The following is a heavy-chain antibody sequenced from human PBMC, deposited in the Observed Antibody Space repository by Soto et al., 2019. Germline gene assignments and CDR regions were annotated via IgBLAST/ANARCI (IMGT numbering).Heavy chain of an antibody. J-gene: IGHJ6*02. D-gene: IGHD6-6*01. V-gene: IGHV1-2*04. CDR1: GYTFTGYY. CDR2: INPNSGGT. Sequence: ASVKVSCKASGYTFTGYYMHWVRQAPGQGLEWMGWINPNSGGTNYAQKFQGWVTMTRDTSISTAYMELSRLRSDDTAVYYCARDRPPSYSSSSYYGMAVWGQGTTVTVSS. CDR3: ARDRPPSYSSSSYYGMAV.